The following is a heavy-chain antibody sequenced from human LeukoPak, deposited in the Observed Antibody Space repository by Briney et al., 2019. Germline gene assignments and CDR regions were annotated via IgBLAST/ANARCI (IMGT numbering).Heavy chain of an antibody. V-gene: IGHV3-74*01. CDR3: ARGPNSNWSGLDF. D-gene: IGHD6-6*01. CDR2: ISPTGSTT. CDR1: GFSFSGHW. J-gene: IGHJ4*02. Sequence: GGSLRLSCTAAGFSFSGHWMHWARQLPGKGLVWVSRISPTGSTTSYADSVKGRFTVSRDNAKNTLYLQVNNLRAEDTAVYYCARGPNSNWSGLDFWGQGTLLTVSS.